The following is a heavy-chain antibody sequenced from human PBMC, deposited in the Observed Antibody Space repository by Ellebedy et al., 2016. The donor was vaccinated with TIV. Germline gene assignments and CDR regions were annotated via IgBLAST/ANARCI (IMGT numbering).Heavy chain of an antibody. CDR1: RFSFSSYW. Sequence: GGSLRLSCAASRFSFSSYWMSWVRQPPGKGLEWVANINQDGSDKYYVDSVKGRFTISRDNAKNSLYLEMNSLRAEDTAVYYCATDGSYGDYLSPMHALEIWGQGTMVTVSS. CDR2: INQDGSDK. J-gene: IGHJ3*02. CDR3: ATDGSYGDYLSPMHALEI. D-gene: IGHD4-17*01. V-gene: IGHV3-7*01.